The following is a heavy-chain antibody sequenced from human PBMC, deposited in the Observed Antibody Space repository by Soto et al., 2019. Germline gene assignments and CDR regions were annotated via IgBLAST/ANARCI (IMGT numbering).Heavy chain of an antibody. CDR2: INPNSGDT. Sequence: QVQLVQSGAEVKKPGASVKVSCKASGYSFTDYYLHWVRQAPGQGLEWMGRINPNSGDTLYAEKFEDRITLTADTPTTTAYMELRSLRPDDTATYFCATDKGDFTFGPWGQGTLITVSS. V-gene: IGHV1-2*02. D-gene: IGHD3-3*01. CDR3: ATDKGDFTFGP. CDR1: GYSFTDYY. J-gene: IGHJ5*02.